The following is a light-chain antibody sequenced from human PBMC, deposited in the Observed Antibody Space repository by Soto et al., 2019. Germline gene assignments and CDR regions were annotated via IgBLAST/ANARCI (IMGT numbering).Light chain of an antibody. CDR2: GAS. Sequence: EIVMTQSPATLSVSPGERATLSCRASQSVSSNLAWYQQKPGQAPRLLFYGASTRATAIPARFSGSVSGTDLTLTISSLQSEDFAVYYCQQSNNWPYTFGQGTKLEIK. CDR1: QSVSSN. V-gene: IGKV3-15*01. J-gene: IGKJ2*01. CDR3: QQSNNWPYT.